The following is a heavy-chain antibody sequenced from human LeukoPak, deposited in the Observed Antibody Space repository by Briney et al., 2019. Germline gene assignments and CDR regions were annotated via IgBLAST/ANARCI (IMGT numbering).Heavy chain of an antibody. CDR3: ARRRYCSSTSCPYYFDY. J-gene: IGHJ4*02. CDR1: GGSISSHY. D-gene: IGHD2-2*01. V-gene: IGHV4-4*09. Sequence: PSETLSLTCTVSGGSISSHYWSWIRQPPGKGLEWIGYIYTSGSTNYNPSLKSRVTISVDTSKNQFSLKLSSVTAADTAVYYCARRRYCSSTSCPYYFDYWGQGTLVTVSS. CDR2: IYTSGST.